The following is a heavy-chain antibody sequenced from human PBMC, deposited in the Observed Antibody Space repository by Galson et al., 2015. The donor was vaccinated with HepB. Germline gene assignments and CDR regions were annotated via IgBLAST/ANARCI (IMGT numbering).Heavy chain of an antibody. CDR1: GFTFSSYA. CDR2: ISSSGGST. Sequence: SLRLSCAASGFTFSSYAMSWVRQAPGKGLEWVSGISSSGGSTYYADSVKGRFTISRDNSKNTLYLQINSLRAEDTAVYYCAKSVRGTYAPEYWGQGTLVTVSS. V-gene: IGHV3-23*01. D-gene: IGHD1-26*01. J-gene: IGHJ4*02. CDR3: AKSVRGTYAPEY.